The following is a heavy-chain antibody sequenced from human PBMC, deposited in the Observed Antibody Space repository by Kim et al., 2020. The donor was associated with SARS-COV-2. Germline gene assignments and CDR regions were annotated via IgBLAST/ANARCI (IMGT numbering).Heavy chain of an antibody. V-gene: IGHV3-11*06. D-gene: IGHD3-3*01. Sequence: GRFTNSRDNAKNSLYLQMNSLRAEDTAVYYCARARPYDFWSGNPPGWFDPWGQGTLVTVSS. CDR3: ARARPYDFWSGNPPGWFDP. J-gene: IGHJ5*02.